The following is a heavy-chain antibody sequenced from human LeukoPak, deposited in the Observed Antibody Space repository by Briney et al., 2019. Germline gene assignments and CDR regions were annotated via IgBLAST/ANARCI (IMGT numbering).Heavy chain of an antibody. CDR1: GGTFSSYA. J-gene: IGHJ4*02. V-gene: IGHV1-69*04. Sequence: SVKVSCKASGGTFSSYAISWVRQAPGQGLEWMGRIIPILGIANYAQKFQGRVTITADKSTSTVYMELSSLRSEDTAVYYCATEKYCSRTSCSGSFDYWGQGTLVTVSS. CDR3: ATEKYCSRTSCSGSFDY. D-gene: IGHD2-2*01. CDR2: IIPILGIA.